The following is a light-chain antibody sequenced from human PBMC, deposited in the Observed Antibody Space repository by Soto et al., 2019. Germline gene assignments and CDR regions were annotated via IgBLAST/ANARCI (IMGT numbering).Light chain of an antibody. CDR3: QQSCSTPWT. V-gene: IGKV1-39*01. J-gene: IGKJ1*01. CDR2: AAS. CDR1: QSISSY. Sequence: DIQMTQSPSSLSASVGDRVTITCRASQSISSYLKWYQQNPGKAPKLLIYAASSVQSGVPSRFSGSGSGTDCTLTISSRQPDDFATYYCQQSCSTPWTFGQGTKVEIK.